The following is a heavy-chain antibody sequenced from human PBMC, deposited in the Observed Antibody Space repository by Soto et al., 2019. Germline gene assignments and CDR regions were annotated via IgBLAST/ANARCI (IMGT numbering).Heavy chain of an antibody. CDR2: IYDSGNT. Sequence: QLQLQESGSGLVKPSQTLSLTCAVSGGSISSGGYSWSWVRQPPGKGLEWIGDIYDSGNTYYNPSLKSRVTISVDRSKNQFSLKLTSVTAADTAVYYCVRGGHCSGGGCYSSFDYWGQGTPVTVSS. J-gene: IGHJ4*02. V-gene: IGHV4-30-2*01. D-gene: IGHD2-15*01. CDR3: VRGGHCSGGGCYSSFDY. CDR1: GGSISSGGYS.